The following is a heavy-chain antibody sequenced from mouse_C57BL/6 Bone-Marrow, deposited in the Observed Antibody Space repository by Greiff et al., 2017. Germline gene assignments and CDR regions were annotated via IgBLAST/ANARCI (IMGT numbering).Heavy chain of an antibody. Sequence: DVKLVESGGGLVKPGGSLKLSCAASGFTFSSYAMSWVRQTPEKRLEWVATISDGGSYTYYPDNVKGRFTISRDNAKNNLYLQMSHLKPEDTAMYYCARGGYYYGSWFAYWGQGTLVTVSA. J-gene: IGHJ3*01. CDR1: GFTFSSYA. CDR3: ARGGYYYGSWFAY. V-gene: IGHV5-4*03. CDR2: ISDGGSYT. D-gene: IGHD1-1*01.